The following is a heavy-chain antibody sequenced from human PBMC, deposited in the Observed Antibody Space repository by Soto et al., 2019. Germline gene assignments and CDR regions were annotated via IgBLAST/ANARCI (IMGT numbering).Heavy chain of an antibody. V-gene: IGHV4-39*01. CDR3: ARPPTASLDAFDI. CDR1: GCSISSSRYY. CDR2: IFYSGST. Sequence: TXETLSLTCTVAGCSISSSRYYWGWIRQPPGKGLEWIGSIFYSGSTYHNPSLKSRVTISVDTSKNQFSLKLSSVTAADTAVYYCARPPTASLDAFDIWGQGTMVTVSS. J-gene: IGHJ3*02.